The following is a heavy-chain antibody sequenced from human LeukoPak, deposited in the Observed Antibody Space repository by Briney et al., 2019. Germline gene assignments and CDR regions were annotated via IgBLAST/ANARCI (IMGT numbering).Heavy chain of an antibody. D-gene: IGHD3-16*01. CDR1: GYTFTGYY. V-gene: IGHV1-2*02. CDR3: ARVPSGGDRFDP. Sequence: ASVKVSCKASGYTFTGYYMHWVRQAPGQGLEWMGWINPNSGGTNYAQKFQGRVTMTRDTSISTAYMELSRLRSDDTAVYYCARVPSGGDRFDPWGQGTLVTVSS. J-gene: IGHJ5*02. CDR2: INPNSGGT.